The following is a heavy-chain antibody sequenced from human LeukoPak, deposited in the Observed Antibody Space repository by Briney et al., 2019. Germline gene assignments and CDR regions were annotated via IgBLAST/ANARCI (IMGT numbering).Heavy chain of an antibody. V-gene: IGHV4-59*01. CDR1: GGSISSYY. J-gene: IGHJ3*02. CDR3: ARDRPGIAVAGDALDI. D-gene: IGHD6-19*01. Sequence: SETLSLTCTVSGGSISSYYWSWIRQPPGKGLEWIGYMYNKGSTSYNPSLKSRVTISVDTSKNQFSLKVRSVTAADTAVYYCARDRPGIAVAGDALDIWGQGTMVTISS. CDR2: MYNKGST.